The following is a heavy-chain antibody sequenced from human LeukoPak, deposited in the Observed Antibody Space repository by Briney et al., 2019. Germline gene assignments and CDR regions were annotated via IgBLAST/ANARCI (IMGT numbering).Heavy chain of an antibody. CDR3: ARGYVYSYDY. D-gene: IGHD5-18*01. CDR1: GFTFSAYD. J-gene: IGHJ4*02. V-gene: IGHV3-13*05. CDR2: IGTAGAP. Sequence: GGSLRLSCAASGFTFSAYDMHWVRQAPGKGLEWVSAIGTAGAPYYPGSVRGRFTISRENAKNSLYLQMNSLRAGDTAVYYCARGYVYSYDYWGQGTLVTVSS.